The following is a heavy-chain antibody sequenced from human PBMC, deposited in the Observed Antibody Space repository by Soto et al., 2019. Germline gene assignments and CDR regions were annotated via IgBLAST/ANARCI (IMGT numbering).Heavy chain of an antibody. J-gene: IGHJ4*02. CDR3: ARGSTHPYYFDY. CDR2: INSDGSST. Sequence: PGGSLRLSCAASGFTFSSYWMHWVRQAPGKGLVWVSRINSDGSSTSYADSVKGRFTISRDNAKNTLYLQMNSLRAEDTAVYYCARGSTHPYYFDYWGQGTLVTVSS. V-gene: IGHV3-74*01. CDR1: GFTFSSYW.